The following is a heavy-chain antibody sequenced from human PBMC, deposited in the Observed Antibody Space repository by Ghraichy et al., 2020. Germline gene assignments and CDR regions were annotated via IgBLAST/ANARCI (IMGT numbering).Heavy chain of an antibody. V-gene: IGHV1-46*01. D-gene: IGHD3-10*01. CDR2: INPSGGIT. CDR3: ARSYLRRGDYFDY. J-gene: IGHJ4*02. Sequence: ASVKVSCRASGYSFTSYYMHWLRQAPGQGLEWMGKINPSGGITSYAQRFQGRVTMTRDTSTSTVHMELSSLRSEDTAVYYCARSYLRRGDYFDYWGQGTLVTVSS. CDR1: GYSFTSYY.